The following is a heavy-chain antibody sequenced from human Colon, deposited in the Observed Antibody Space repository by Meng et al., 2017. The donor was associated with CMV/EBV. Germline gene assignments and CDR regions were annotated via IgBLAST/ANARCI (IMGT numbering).Heavy chain of an antibody. V-gene: IGHV3-7*01. Sequence: GESLKISCAASGFTFSSYWMSWVRQAPGKGLEWVANIKEDGSDKYYVDSVKGRFTISRDNAENSLYLQMNSLRAEDTAVYYCATGWYSGSPTRFDYWGQGTLVTV. CDR2: IKEDGSDK. CDR3: ATGWYSGSPTRFDY. J-gene: IGHJ4*02. CDR1: GFTFSSYW. D-gene: IGHD1-26*01.